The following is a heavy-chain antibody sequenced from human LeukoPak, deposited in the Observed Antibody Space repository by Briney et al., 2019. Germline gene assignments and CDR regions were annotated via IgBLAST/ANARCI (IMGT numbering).Heavy chain of an antibody. V-gene: IGHV3-30*04. D-gene: IGHD6-13*01. CDR1: GFTFSSYA. Sequence: GGSLRLSCAASGFTFSSYAMHWVRQAPGKGLEWVAVILYVGSNKYYADSVKGRLTISRDNSKNTLYMQMNSLRAEDAAVYYCARFPISYSSWYEYYFDYWGQGTLVTVSS. CDR3: ARFPISYSSWYEYYFDY. J-gene: IGHJ4*02. CDR2: ILYVGSNK.